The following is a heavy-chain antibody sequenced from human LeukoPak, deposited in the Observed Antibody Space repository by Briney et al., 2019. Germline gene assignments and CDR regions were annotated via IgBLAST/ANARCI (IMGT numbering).Heavy chain of an antibody. J-gene: IGHJ4*02. V-gene: IGHV4-4*02. Sequence: SETLSLTCVVAGGSISSGHWWSWARQPPGKGLEWIGEIHHSGSTNCNPSLKSRVTMSVDKSKNQFSLKVRYATTTDTAVYFCARNDYYSADSWGQGTLVTVSS. CDR1: GGSISSGHW. D-gene: IGHD3-22*01. CDR2: IHHSGST. CDR3: ARNDYYSADS.